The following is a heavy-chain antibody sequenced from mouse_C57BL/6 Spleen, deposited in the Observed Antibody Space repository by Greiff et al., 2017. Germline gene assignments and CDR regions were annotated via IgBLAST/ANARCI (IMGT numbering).Heavy chain of an antibody. CDR3: AREEKDYYGRNAMDY. CDR2: IEPNSGGT. Sequence: QVQLQQPGAELVKPGASVKLSCKASGYTFTSYWMHWVKQRPGRGLEWIGRIEPNSGGTKYNEKFKSKATLTVDKPSSTAYMQLSSLTSEDSAVYYCAREEKDYYGRNAMDYWGQGTSVTVSS. D-gene: IGHD1-1*01. V-gene: IGHV1-72*01. CDR1: GYTFTSYW. J-gene: IGHJ4*01.